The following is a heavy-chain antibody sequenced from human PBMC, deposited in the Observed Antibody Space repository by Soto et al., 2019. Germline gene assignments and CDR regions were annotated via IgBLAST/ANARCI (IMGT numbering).Heavy chain of an antibody. CDR2: INHSGST. CDR3: ARVNGGWLRLPY. V-gene: IGHV4-34*01. J-gene: IGHJ4*02. Sequence: PSETLSLTCAVYGESFSAYSWSWIRQPPGKALEWIGEINHSGSTNYNPSLKSRVIMSIDTSKNQFSLKLTSVTAADTGVYYCARVNGGWLRLPYWGQGTVVT. D-gene: IGHD2-8*01. CDR1: GESFSAYS.